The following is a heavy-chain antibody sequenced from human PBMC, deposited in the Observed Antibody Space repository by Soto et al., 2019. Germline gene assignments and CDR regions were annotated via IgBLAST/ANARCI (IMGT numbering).Heavy chain of an antibody. CDR2: IRATGGQT. J-gene: IGHJ4*02. Sequence: EVQLLESGGGMVQPGGSLRLSCAASGFTFRNFVMSWVRQAPGKGLEWVSAIRATGGQTFYADSVKGRFTISRDNSKDMLYLQSTSVRDEDAALYFCAQDRGWGVVSPSHDYWGQGTLVTVSS. CDR1: GFTFRNFV. V-gene: IGHV3-23*01. CDR3: AQDRGWGVVSPSHDY. D-gene: IGHD2-21*01.